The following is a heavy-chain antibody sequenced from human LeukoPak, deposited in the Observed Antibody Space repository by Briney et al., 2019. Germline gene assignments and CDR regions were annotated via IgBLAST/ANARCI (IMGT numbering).Heavy chain of an antibody. J-gene: IGHJ5*02. CDR3: VRGSSWFDP. CDR1: GGSFSGYY. D-gene: IGHD3-10*01. CDR2: INHSGST. V-gene: IGHV4-34*01. Sequence: PSETLSLTCAVYGGSFSGYYWSWIRQPPGKGLEWIGEINHSGSTNYNPSLKSRVTISVDTSKNQFSLKLSSVTAADTVVYYCVRGSSWFDPWGQGTLVTVSS.